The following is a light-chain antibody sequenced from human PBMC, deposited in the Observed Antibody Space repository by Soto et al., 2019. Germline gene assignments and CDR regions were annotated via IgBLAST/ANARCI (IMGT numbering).Light chain of an antibody. CDR3: QQYTNTNTPWM. CDR1: QTISTW. J-gene: IGKJ1*01. CDR2: DAS. Sequence: DIQVTQSPPTLSASVGDRVTMTCRASQTISTWMAWYQQKPGKAPKLLVYDASTLQSGVASRFSGSGSGTEFTRIIRGLQPDDSATYYCQQYTNTNTPWMFGQGTKVDIK. V-gene: IGKV1-5*01.